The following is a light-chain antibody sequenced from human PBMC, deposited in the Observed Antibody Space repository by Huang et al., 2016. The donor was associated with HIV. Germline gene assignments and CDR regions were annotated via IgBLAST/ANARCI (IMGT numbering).Light chain of an antibody. Sequence: IVLTQSPATLSLSPGERATLSCRASQSLNNFLAWYQQNPGQAPTLLIYNATARATGVPARFSGDGSGTDFTLTITDLKAEDFAIYYCQQRSSSLTFGGGTKVEIK. V-gene: IGKV3-11*01. CDR1: QSLNNF. CDR2: NAT. CDR3: QQRSSSLT. J-gene: IGKJ4*01.